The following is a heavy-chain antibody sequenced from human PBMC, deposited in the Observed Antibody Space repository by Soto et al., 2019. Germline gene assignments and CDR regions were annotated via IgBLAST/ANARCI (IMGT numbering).Heavy chain of an antibody. CDR1: GYTFTSYG. D-gene: IGHD1-1*01. CDR3: ARGRYGDY. CDR2: ISAHNGNT. J-gene: IGHJ4*02. V-gene: IGHV1-18*01. Sequence: QVHLVQSGAEVKKPGASVKVSCKASGYTFTSYGITWVRQAPGQGLEWMGWISAHNGNTDYAQKLQGRFIVTRDTTTRTAYMELRSLISDDTAGYYCARGRYGDYWGQGALVTVSS.